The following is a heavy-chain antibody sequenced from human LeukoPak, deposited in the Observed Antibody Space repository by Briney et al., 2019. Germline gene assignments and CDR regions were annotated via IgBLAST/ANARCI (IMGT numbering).Heavy chain of an antibody. Sequence: PGRSLRLSCAASGFTFSSHGIHWVRQATGKGLEWVSTIGTAGDTYYLGSVKGRFTISRENAKNALYLQMNSLRAEDTAVYYCARRDDLDYWGQGTLVTVSS. CDR1: GFTFSSHG. CDR3: ARRDDLDY. D-gene: IGHD1-1*01. J-gene: IGHJ4*02. V-gene: IGHV3-13*04. CDR2: IGTAGDT.